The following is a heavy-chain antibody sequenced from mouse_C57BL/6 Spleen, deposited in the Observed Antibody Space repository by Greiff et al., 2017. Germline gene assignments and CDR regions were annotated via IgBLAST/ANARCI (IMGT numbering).Heavy chain of an antibody. D-gene: IGHD2-2*01. CDR1: GYTFTDYE. CDR2: IDPETGGT. CDR3: TRPTGSLFGY. Sequence: VQLQESGAELVRPGASVTLSCKASGYTFTDYEMHWVKQTPVHGLEWIGAIDPETGGTAYNQKFKGKAILTADKSSSTAYMELRSLTSEDSAVYYCTRPTGSLFGYWGQGTTLTVSS. J-gene: IGHJ2*01. V-gene: IGHV1-15*01.